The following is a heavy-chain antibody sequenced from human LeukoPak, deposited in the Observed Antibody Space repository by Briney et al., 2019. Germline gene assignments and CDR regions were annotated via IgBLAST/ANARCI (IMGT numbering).Heavy chain of an antibody. CDR2: INWNSGSI. CDR3: AKDMLSAVTTAIDY. D-gene: IGHD4-11*01. CDR1: GFTFDDYS. Sequence: GRSLRLSCAASGFTFDDYSMHWVRQAPGKGLEWVSGINWNSGSIGYADSVKRRFTISGDNAKNYLYLQMNSLRAEDTALYYCAKDMLSAVTTAIDYWGQGTLVTVSS. V-gene: IGHV3-9*01. J-gene: IGHJ4*02.